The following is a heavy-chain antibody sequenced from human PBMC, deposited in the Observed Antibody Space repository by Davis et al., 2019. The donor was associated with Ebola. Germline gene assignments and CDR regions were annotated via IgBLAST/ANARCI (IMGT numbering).Heavy chain of an antibody. J-gene: IGHJ4*02. V-gene: IGHV1-2*06. CDR3: ARDEFDY. Sequence: AASVKVSCKASGFTFTAYYMHWVRQAPGQGLEWMGRINANTGGTNYAQNFQGRVTMTRDTSITTAYMELSSLRSKDTAVYFCARDEFDYWGQGTLVTVSS. CDR2: INANTGGT. CDR1: GFTFTAYY.